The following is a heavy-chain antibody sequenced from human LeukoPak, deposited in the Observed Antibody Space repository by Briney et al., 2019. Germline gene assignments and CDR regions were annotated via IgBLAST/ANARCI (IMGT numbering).Heavy chain of an antibody. CDR2: ISGSGGST. CDR3: AKENVVRGVIGGYFDY. Sequence: GGSLRLSCAASGFTFSSYAMSWVCQAPGKGLEWVSTISGSGGSTYYADSVKGRFTISRDNSKNTLYLQMNSLRAEDTAVYYCAKENVVRGVIGGYFDYWGQGTLVTVSS. CDR1: GFTFSSYA. V-gene: IGHV3-23*01. J-gene: IGHJ4*02. D-gene: IGHD3-10*01.